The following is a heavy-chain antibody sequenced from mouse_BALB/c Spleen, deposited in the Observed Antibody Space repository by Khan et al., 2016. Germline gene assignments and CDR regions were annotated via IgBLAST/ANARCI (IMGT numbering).Heavy chain of an antibody. Sequence: QMQLQQSGADLVRPGTSVKVSCKASGYAFTNVLIDWIKQRPGQGLDWIGVINPGSGSTNYNEKFKGKATLTADKSSSTAYMQLSSLTSDDSAVYFCASQYGISYVAFDYWGQGTLVTVSA. CDR3: ASQYGISYVAFDY. CDR2: INPGSGST. CDR1: GYAFTNVL. V-gene: IGHV1-54*01. J-gene: IGHJ3*01. D-gene: IGHD1-1*01.